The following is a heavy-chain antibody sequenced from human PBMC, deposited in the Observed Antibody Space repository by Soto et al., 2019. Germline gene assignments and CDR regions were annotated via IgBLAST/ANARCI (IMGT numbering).Heavy chain of an antibody. J-gene: IGHJ4*02. CDR2: IYSGGST. CDR3: AREDWKGRKTVNPDRYYFDY. V-gene: IGHV3-66*01. CDR1: GFTVSSNY. Sequence: GGSLRLSCAASGFTVSSNYMSWVRQAPGKGLEWVSVIYSGGSTYYADSVKGRFTISRDNSKNTLYLQMNSLRAEDTAVYYCAREDWKGRKTVNPDRYYFDYWGQGTLVTVSS. D-gene: IGHD1-1*01.